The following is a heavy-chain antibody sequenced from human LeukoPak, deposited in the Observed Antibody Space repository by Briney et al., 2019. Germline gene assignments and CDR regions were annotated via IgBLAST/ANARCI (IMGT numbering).Heavy chain of an antibody. CDR1: GGSFSGYY. CDR3: ASNRSSSD. J-gene: IGHJ1*01. V-gene: IGHV4-34*01. CDR2: INHSGST. D-gene: IGHD6-6*01. Sequence: SETLSLTCAVYGGSFSGYYWTWIRQPPGKGLEWIGEINHSGSTNYNPSPKSRGTISVDTSKKQFSLKVSSVTAADTAVYYCASNRSSSDWGQGTLVTVSS.